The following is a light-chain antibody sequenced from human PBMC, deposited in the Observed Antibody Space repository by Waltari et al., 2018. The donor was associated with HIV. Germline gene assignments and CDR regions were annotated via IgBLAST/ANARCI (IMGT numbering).Light chain of an antibody. CDR1: SSDIGSHT. J-gene: IGLJ2*01. V-gene: IGLV1-44*01. CDR3: AAWDDSLNGDVV. CDR2: TNK. Sequence: QSVLTQPPSASGTPGQRVTISCSGSSSDIGSHTVNWYQQLPGTAPRLLIYTNKQGPSGVPDRFAGSKSGTSASLVISGLQSEDEADYVCAAWDDSLNGDVVFGGGTKLTGL.